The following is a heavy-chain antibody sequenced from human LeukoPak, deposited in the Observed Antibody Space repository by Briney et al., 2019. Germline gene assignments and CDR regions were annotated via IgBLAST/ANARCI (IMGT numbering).Heavy chain of an antibody. CDR2: IYYSGST. V-gene: IGHV4-39*07. Sequence: SETLSLTCTVSGGSISSSSYYWGWIRQPPGKGLEWIGSIYYSGSTYYNPSLKSRVTISVDRSKNQFSLKLSSVTAADTAVYYCARDSRYYYDSRPHAFDIWGQGTMVTVSS. D-gene: IGHD3-22*01. CDR1: GGSISSSSYY. J-gene: IGHJ3*02. CDR3: ARDSRYYYDSRPHAFDI.